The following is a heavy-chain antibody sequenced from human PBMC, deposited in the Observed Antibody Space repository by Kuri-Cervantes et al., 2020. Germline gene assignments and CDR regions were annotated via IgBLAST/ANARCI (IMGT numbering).Heavy chain of an antibody. Sequence: GESLKISCAASGFTFSSYAMHWVRQAPGKGLEWVAVISYDGSNKYYADSVKGRFTISRDNSKNTLYLQMNSLRAEDTAVYYCAKGQIGQQLVLDYWGQGTLVTVSS. D-gene: IGHD6-13*01. CDR1: GFTFSSYA. J-gene: IGHJ4*02. CDR3: AKGQIGQQLVLDY. V-gene: IGHV3-30-3*01. CDR2: ISYDGSNK.